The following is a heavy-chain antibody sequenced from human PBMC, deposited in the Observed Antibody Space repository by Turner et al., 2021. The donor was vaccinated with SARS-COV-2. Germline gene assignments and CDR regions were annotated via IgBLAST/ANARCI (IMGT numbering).Heavy chain of an antibody. Sequence: QLQLQESVQGLVKPSETLSFTCTVSGRHISSSSYYWGWIRQPPGKGLEWIGRIYYSGSTYYNPSLKSRVTISVDTSKNQFSMKLNSVTAADTAVYYCASPGGNSGWFFAYDIWGQGTMVTVSS. J-gene: IGHJ3*02. D-gene: IGHD6-19*01. CDR3: ASPGGNSGWFFAYDI. V-gene: IGHV4-39*01. CDR2: IYYSGST. CDR1: GRHISSSSYY.